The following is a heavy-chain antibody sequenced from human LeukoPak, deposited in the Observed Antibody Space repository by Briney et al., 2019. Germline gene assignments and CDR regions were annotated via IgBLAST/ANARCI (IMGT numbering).Heavy chain of an antibody. J-gene: IGHJ5*02. Sequence: GGSLRLSCAASGFAFSDYYMNWIRQAPGKGLEWVSYLSGSSTTIYYADSVKGRFTISRDNAKNSPYLQMNSPRAEDTAVYYCARAETAVTRPHWFDPWGQGTLVTVSS. D-gene: IGHD4-17*01. CDR2: LSGSSTTI. CDR1: GFAFSDYY. V-gene: IGHV3-11*04. CDR3: ARAETAVTRPHWFDP.